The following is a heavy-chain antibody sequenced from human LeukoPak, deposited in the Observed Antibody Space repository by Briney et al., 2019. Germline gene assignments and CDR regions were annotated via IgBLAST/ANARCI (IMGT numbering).Heavy chain of an antibody. Sequence: GSLRLSCAASGFTFSDYYMSWIRQAPGKGLERVSYISSSGSTIYYADSVKGRFTISRDNAKNSLYLQMNSLRAEDTAVYYCARDGSSPYYYFDYWGQGTLVTVSS. V-gene: IGHV3-11*01. D-gene: IGHD6-13*01. CDR3: ARDGSSPYYYFDY. CDR1: GFTFSDYY. CDR2: ISSSGSTI. J-gene: IGHJ4*02.